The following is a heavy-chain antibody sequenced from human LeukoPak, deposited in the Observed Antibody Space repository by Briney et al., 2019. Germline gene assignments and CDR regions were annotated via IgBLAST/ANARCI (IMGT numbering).Heavy chain of an antibody. Sequence: SQTLSLTCAVSGDSLSSGGYPWSWIRQPPGKGLEWIGYIYHSGSTYYNPSLKSRVTISVDRSKNQFSLKLSSVTAADTAVYYCATGITGTPFTFDIWGQGTMVTVSS. J-gene: IGHJ3*02. CDR2: IYHSGST. CDR3: ATGITGTPFTFDI. CDR1: GDSLSSGGYP. D-gene: IGHD1-7*01. V-gene: IGHV4-30-2*01.